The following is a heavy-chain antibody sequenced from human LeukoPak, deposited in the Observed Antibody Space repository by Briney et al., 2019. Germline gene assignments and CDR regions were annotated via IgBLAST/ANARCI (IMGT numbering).Heavy chain of an antibody. CDR2: INHSGST. Sequence: PSETLSLTCAVYGGSFSGYYWSWIRQPPRKGREGIGEINHSGSTNYNPPLKSRVTMTTDTSTSTAYMELRSLRSDDTAVYYCASNGDPSFDYWGQGTLVTVSS. J-gene: IGHJ4*02. D-gene: IGHD4-17*01. CDR3: ASNGDPSFDY. CDR1: GGSFSGYY. V-gene: IGHV4-34*10.